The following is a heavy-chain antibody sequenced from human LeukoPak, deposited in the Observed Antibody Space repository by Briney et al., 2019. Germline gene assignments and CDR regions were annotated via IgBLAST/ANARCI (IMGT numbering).Heavy chain of an antibody. Sequence: VRSLRLSCAASGFTFSSYWMNWVRQAPGKGLEWVANIKQDGSDKYYVDSVKGRFTISRDNPKNSLYLQMNSLRAEDTAVYYCARGGQYSFYWGQGTLVTVS. J-gene: IGHJ4*02. CDR2: IKQDGSDK. CDR1: GFTFSSYW. CDR3: ARGGQYSFY. V-gene: IGHV3-7*01. D-gene: IGHD5-18*01.